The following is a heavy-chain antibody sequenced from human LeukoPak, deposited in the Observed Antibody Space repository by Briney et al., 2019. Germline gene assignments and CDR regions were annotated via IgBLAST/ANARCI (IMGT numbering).Heavy chain of an antibody. CDR3: AKAYDFWSRGYFDY. CDR2: ISSSSSYI. D-gene: IGHD3-3*01. V-gene: IGHV3-21*04. CDR1: GFTFSSYS. Sequence: PGGSLRLSCAASGFTFSSYSMNWVRQAPGKGPEWVSSISSSSSYIYYADSVKGRFTISRDNAKNSLYLQMNSLRAEDTAVYYCAKAYDFWSRGYFDYWGQGTLVTVSS. J-gene: IGHJ4*02.